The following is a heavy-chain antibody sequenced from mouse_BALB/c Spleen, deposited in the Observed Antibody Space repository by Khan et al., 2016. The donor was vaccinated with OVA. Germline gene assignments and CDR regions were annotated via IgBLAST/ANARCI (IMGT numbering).Heavy chain of an antibody. D-gene: IGHD1-1*01. Sequence: QVQLKESGPGLVQPSQSLSITCTVSGFSLTNYGVHWVRQSLGKGLEWLGVIWRGGSTDYNAALMSRLSITKDNSKSQVFLKMNSLQADDTAIYYCSKGLYGSSYDYAMDYWGQGTSVTVSS. J-gene: IGHJ4*01. CDR3: SKGLYGSSYDYAMDY. CDR2: IWRGGST. V-gene: IGHV2-5*01. CDR1: GFSLTNYG.